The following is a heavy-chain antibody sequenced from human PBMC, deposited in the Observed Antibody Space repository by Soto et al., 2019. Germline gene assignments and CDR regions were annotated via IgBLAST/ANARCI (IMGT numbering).Heavy chain of an antibody. CDR1: GFTFSSYA. D-gene: IGHD3-3*01. V-gene: IGHV3-30-3*01. J-gene: IGHJ4*02. Sequence: QVQLVESGGGVVQPGRSLRLSCAASGFTFSSYAIHWVRQAPGKGLEWVALISYDGSNKYYADSVKGRFTISRDNSKNTLYLQMNSLRAEDTAVYYCARHKRDLRFLDGSYYFDYWGQVTLVTVSS. CDR3: ARHKRDLRFLDGSYYFDY. CDR2: ISYDGSNK.